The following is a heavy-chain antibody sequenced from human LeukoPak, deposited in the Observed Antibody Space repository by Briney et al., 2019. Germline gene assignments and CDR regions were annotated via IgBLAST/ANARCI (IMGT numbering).Heavy chain of an antibody. V-gene: IGHV4-34*01. CDR1: GGSFSGYY. CDR3: ARGSSGHYYVGTDY. D-gene: IGHD3-22*01. CDR2: INHSGST. J-gene: IGHJ4*02. Sequence: PPETLSLTCAVYGGSFSGYYWSWIRQPPGKGLEWIGEINHSGSTNYNPSLKSRVTISVDTSKNQFSLKLSSVTAADTAVYYCARGSSGHYYVGTDYWGQGTLVTVSS.